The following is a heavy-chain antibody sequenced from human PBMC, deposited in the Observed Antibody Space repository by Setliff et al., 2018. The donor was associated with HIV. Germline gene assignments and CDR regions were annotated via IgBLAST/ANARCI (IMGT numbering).Heavy chain of an antibody. V-gene: IGHV4-39*01. CDR1: GGSFTSRSYY. CDR2: IFYSGIT. J-gene: IGHJ3*02. CDR3: ARSKTFYDFWGGYYTHGAFKI. D-gene: IGHD3-3*01. Sequence: TLSLTCTVSGGSFTSRSYYWGWIRQPPGKGLEWIGSIFYSGITHYNPSLKSRVTISVDTSKNQFSLNLTSVTAADTAAYYCARSKTFYDFWGGYYTHGAFKIWGLGTMVTVSS.